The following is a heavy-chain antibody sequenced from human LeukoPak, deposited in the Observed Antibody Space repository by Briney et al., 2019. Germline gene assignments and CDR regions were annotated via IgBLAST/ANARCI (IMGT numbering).Heavy chain of an antibody. CDR3: ARDLMGIAYRGAFYY. CDR2: IGYDGSNK. D-gene: IGHD6-13*01. Sequence: GGSLRLSCAASGFTFSNSDIYWVRQAPGKGLEWVAFIGYDGSNKDYADSVKGRFPMSRDNSKNTLYLQMNSLRAEDTAVYYCARDLMGIAYRGAFYYWGQGTLVTVSS. CDR1: GFTFSNSD. V-gene: IGHV3-33*07. J-gene: IGHJ4*02.